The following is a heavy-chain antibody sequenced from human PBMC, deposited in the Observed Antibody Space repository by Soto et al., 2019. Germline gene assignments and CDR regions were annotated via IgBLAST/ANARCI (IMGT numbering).Heavy chain of an antibody. V-gene: IGHV3-53*01. J-gene: IGHJ6*02. CDR1: GFIVSDNY. CDR3: GRDRWSGYNKDYYYYGMDV. CDR2: IYRGGST. D-gene: IGHD3-3*01. Sequence: GGSLRLSCAASGFIVSDNYMSWVRQAPGKGLEWVSVIYRGGSTYYADSVKGRFTISRDNSKNTLHLQMNSLRAEDTAVYYCGRDRWSGYNKDYYYYGMDVWGQGTTVTVSS.